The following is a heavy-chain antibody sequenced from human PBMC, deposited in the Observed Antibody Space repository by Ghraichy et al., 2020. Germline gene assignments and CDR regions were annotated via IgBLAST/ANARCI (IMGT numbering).Heavy chain of an antibody. Sequence: SVKVSCKASGGTFSSYAISWVRQAPGQGLEWMGRIIPILGIANYAQKFQGRVTITADKSTSTAYMELSSLRSEDTAVYYCASSVGVVIVNDYWGQGTLVTVSS. CDR1: GGTFSSYA. CDR3: ASSVGVVIVNDY. J-gene: IGHJ4*02. V-gene: IGHV1-69*04. D-gene: IGHD3-3*01. CDR2: IIPILGIA.